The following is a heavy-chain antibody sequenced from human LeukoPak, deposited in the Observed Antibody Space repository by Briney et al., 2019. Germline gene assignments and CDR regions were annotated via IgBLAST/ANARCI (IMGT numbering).Heavy chain of an antibody. CDR2: IRSKANSYAT. V-gene: IGHV3-73*01. J-gene: IGHJ6*03. Sequence: GGSLKLSCAASGFTFSGSAMHWVRQASGKGLEWVGRIRSKANSYATAYAASVKCRFTISRDDSKNTAYLQMNSVKTEDTAVYYCTSRGSCSSTSCPDLYYYYYMDVWGKGTTVTVSS. CDR3: TSRGSCSSTSCPDLYYYYYMDV. CDR1: GFTFSGSA. D-gene: IGHD2-2*01.